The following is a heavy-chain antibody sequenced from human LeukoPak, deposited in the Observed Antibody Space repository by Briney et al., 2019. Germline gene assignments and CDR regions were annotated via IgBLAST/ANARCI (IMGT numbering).Heavy chain of an antibody. Sequence: SVKVSCKASGYTFTSYGISWVRQAPGQGLEWMGGIIPIFGTANYAQKFQGRVTITADESTSTAYMELSSLRSEDTAVYYCARAPLAVAGTLYFDYWGQGTLVTVSS. CDR1: GYTFTSYG. J-gene: IGHJ4*02. CDR3: ARAPLAVAGTLYFDY. CDR2: IIPIFGTA. V-gene: IGHV1-69*13. D-gene: IGHD6-19*01.